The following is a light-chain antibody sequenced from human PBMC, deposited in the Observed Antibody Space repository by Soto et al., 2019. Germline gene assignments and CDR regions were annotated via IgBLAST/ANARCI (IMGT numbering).Light chain of an antibody. CDR2: AAS. CDR3: QQYDM. CDR1: QSISSY. Sequence: DIQMTQSPSSLSASVRDRLTITCRASQSISSYLNWYQQKPGKAPKLLIYAASSLQSGVPSRFSGSGSGTEFTLTITSLQPEDFATYYCQQYDMFGPGTKVDI. V-gene: IGKV1-39*01. J-gene: IGKJ1*01.